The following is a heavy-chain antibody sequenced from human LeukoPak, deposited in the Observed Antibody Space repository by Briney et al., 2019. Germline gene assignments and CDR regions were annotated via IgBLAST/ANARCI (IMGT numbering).Heavy chain of an antibody. D-gene: IGHD4-17*01. CDR1: GFTFSNYW. V-gene: IGHV3-74*01. CDR3: ARDARVGDQFGY. CDR2: IRIDGDT. Sequence: GGSLRLSCAASGFTFSNYWMHWVRQAPGKGLVWVSRIRIDGDTSYADSVRGRFTISRDNSKNTLYLQMNSLRVEDTAVYYCARDARVGDQFGYWGQGTLVTVSS. J-gene: IGHJ4*02.